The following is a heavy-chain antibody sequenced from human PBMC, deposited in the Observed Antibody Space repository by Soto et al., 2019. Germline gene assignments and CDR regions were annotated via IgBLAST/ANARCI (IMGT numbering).Heavy chain of an antibody. Sequence: ASVKVSCKASGYTFTSYAMHWVRQAPGQRLEWMGWINADNGNTKYAQKLQGRVTMTTDTSTSTAYMELRSLRSDDTAVYYCARDGDVVVVAATFDYWGQGTLVTVSS. CDR2: INADNGNT. V-gene: IGHV1-3*01. CDR3: ARDGDVVVVAATFDY. CDR1: GYTFTSYA. D-gene: IGHD2-15*01. J-gene: IGHJ4*02.